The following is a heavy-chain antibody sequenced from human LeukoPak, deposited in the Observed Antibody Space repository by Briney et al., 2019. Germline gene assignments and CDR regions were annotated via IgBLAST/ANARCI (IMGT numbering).Heavy chain of an antibody. CDR3: TTETMVRGYTIDY. D-gene: IGHD3-10*01. Sequence: GGSLRLSCAASGFTFSNAWMSWVRQAPGKGLEWVGRIKSKTDGGTTDYAAPVKGRFTISRDDSKNTLYLQMNSLKTEDTAVYYCTTETMVRGYTIDYWGQGTLVTVSS. J-gene: IGHJ4*02. V-gene: IGHV3-15*01. CDR1: GFTFSNAW. CDR2: IKSKTDGGTT.